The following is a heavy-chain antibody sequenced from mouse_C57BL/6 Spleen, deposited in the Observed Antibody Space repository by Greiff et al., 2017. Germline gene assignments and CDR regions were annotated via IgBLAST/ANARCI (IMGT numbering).Heavy chain of an antibody. V-gene: IGHV1-80*01. CDR3: ARPYYGNDYAMDY. CDR2: IYPGDGDT. Sequence: QVQLKESGAELVKPGASVKISCKASGYAFSSYWMNWVKQRPGKGLEWIGQIYPGDGDTNYNGKFKGKATLTADKSSSTAYMQLSSLTSEDSAVYFCARPYYGNDYAMDYWGQGTSVTVSS. D-gene: IGHD2-10*01. CDR1: GYAFSSYW. J-gene: IGHJ4*01.